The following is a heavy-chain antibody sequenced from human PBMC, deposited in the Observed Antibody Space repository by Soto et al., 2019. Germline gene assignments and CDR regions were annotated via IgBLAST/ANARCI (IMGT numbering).Heavy chain of an antibody. CDR1: GFTFSSYA. D-gene: IGHD6-13*01. CDR2: ISGSGGTT. Sequence: PGGSLRLSCAASGFTFSSYAVNWVRQAPGKGLEWVSAISGSGGTTFYADSVKGRFTISRDNSKNTLYLQMNSLRAEDTAVYYCAKDLTAGTLYGMDVWSRGTTVTVSS. J-gene: IGHJ6*02. CDR3: AKDLTAGTLYGMDV. V-gene: IGHV3-23*01.